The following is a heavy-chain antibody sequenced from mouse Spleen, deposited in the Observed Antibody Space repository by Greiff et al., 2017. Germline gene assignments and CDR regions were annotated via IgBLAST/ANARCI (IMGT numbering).Heavy chain of an antibody. CDR2: ISYDGSN. J-gene: IGHJ2*01. V-gene: IGHV3-6*01. Sequence: EVKVEESGPGLVKPSQSLSLTCSVTGYSITSGYYWNWIRQFPGNKLEWMGYISYDGSNNYNPSLKNRISITRDTSKNQFFLKLNSVTTEDTATYYCAREGYDRELYWGQGTTLTVSS. D-gene: IGHD2-2*01. CDR1: GYSITSGYY. CDR3: AREGYDRELY.